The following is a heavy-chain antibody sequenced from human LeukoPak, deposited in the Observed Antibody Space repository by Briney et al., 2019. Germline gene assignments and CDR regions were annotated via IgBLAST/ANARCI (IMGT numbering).Heavy chain of an antibody. J-gene: IGHJ4*02. CDR1: GGTFSSYA. D-gene: IGHD3-22*01. CDR3: ARAGGPMCYYDSSGYSHFDY. CDR2: ISAYNGNT. V-gene: IGHV1-18*01. Sequence: ASVKVSCKASGGTFSSYAISWVRQAPGQGLEWMGWISAYNGNTNYAQKLQGRVTMTTDTSTSTAYMELRSLRSDDTAVYYCARAGGPMCYYDSSGYSHFDYWGQGTLVTVSS.